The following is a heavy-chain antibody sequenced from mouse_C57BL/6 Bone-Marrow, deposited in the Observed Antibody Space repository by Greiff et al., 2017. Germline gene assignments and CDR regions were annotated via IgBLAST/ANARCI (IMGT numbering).Heavy chain of an antibody. CDR2: IDPSDSYT. CDR1: GYTFTSYW. V-gene: IGHV1-50*01. J-gene: IGHJ1*03. CDR3: ARVDYYGSSYEGYFDV. D-gene: IGHD1-1*01. Sequence: QVQLQQPGAELVKPGASVKLSCKASGYTFTSYWMQWVKQRPGQGLEWIGEIDPSDSYTNYNQKFKGKATLTVDTSSSTAYMQLSSLTSEDSAVYYCARVDYYGSSYEGYFDVWGTGTTVTVSS.